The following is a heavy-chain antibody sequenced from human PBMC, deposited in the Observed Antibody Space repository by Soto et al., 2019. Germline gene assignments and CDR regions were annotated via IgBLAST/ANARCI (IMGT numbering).Heavy chain of an antibody. V-gene: IGHV3-30-3*01. Sequence: PGGSLRLSCAASGFNFSSYAMHWVRQAPGKGLEWVAVISYDGSNKYYADSVKGRFTISRDNSKNTLYLQMNSLRAEDTAVYYCAREETIFGVDPYYYGMDVWGQGTTVTVSS. D-gene: IGHD3-3*01. CDR1: GFNFSSYA. CDR3: AREETIFGVDPYYYGMDV. J-gene: IGHJ6*02. CDR2: ISYDGSNK.